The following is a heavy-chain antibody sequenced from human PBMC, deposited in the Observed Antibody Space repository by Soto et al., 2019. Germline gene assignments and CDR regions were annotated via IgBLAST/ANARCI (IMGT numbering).Heavy chain of an antibody. CDR1: VGSISSSSYY. J-gene: IGHJ6*02. D-gene: IGHD3-3*01. V-gene: IGHV4-39*01. Sequence: PSEPLSLTCTVSVGSISSSSYYWCWILQPPVKRLDLIGSIYYSGSTYYNPSLKSRVTISVDTSKNQFSLKLSSVTAADTAVYYCARPKQIPAYYDFWSGYTGDYYGMDVWGQGTTVTVSS. CDR3: ARPKQIPAYYDFWSGYTGDYYGMDV. CDR2: IYYSGST.